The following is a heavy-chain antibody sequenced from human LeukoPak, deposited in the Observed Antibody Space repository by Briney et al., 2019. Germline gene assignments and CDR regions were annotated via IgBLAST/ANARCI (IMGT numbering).Heavy chain of an antibody. V-gene: IGHV4-39*01. CDR2: IFYSGST. CDR1: GGSISSSNYY. CDR3: AGLVVATATIDY. D-gene: IGHD2-21*02. Sequence: TSETRSLTCTVSGGSISSSNYYWGRIRQPPGKGLEWIGNIFYSGSTYYNPSLKGRVTISVDTSKKQFSLKLSSVTAADTAVYYCAGLVVATATIDYWGQGTLVTVSS. J-gene: IGHJ4*02.